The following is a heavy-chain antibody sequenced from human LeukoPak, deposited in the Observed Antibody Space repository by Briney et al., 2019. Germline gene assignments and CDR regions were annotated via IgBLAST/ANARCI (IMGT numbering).Heavy chain of an antibody. V-gene: IGHV4-38-2*02. CDR2: IYHSGTT. Sequence: SETLSLTCTVSGYSISSNYYWGWIRPPPGKGLEWIGNIYHSGTTYYNPSLKSRVTISVDTFKNQFSLTLRSVTAADTAVYYCARVRAVAGTPPDYWGQGTLVTVSS. J-gene: IGHJ4*02. CDR1: GYSISSNYY. CDR3: ARVRAVAGTPPDY. D-gene: IGHD6-19*01.